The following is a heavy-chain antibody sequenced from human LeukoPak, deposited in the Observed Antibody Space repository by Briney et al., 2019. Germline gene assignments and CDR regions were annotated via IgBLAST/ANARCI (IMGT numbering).Heavy chain of an antibody. V-gene: IGHV3-7*01. D-gene: IGHD3-3*01. CDR3: ARARTATYNVFADF. Sequence: GGPLRLSCVASGFTFSNYWMSWLRQTPGKGLEWVANINEDETERYYVASVEGRFTVSRDNGKNSLYLQMNGLRAEDSAVFYCARARTATYNVFADFWGQGTLVTVSS. CDR2: INEDETER. CDR1: GFTFSNYW. J-gene: IGHJ4*02.